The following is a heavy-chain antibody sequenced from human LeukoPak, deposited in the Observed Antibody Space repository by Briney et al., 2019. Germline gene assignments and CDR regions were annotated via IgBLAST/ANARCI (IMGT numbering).Heavy chain of an antibody. J-gene: IGHJ4*02. V-gene: IGHV3-7*01. D-gene: IGHD1-26*01. CDR2: IKQSGSNK. CDR1: GFTFSSYW. CDR3: ARGSGSYSAVDY. Sequence: GGSLRLSCAASGFTFSSYWMSWVRQAPGKGLEWVANIKQSGSNKYYVDSVKGRFTISRDNAKNSLYLQMNSLRAEDTAVYYCARGSGSYSAVDYWGQGTLVTVSS.